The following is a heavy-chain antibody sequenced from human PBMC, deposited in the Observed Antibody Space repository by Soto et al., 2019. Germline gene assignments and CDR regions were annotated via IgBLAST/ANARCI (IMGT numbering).Heavy chain of an antibody. CDR2: IWYDGKNQ. D-gene: IGHD6-13*01. J-gene: IGHJ5*02. V-gene: IGHV3-33*01. CDR3: ARDGGSGAAAGRSNWFDP. Sequence: GGSLRLSCATSGFLFSSYDMHWLRQAPDKGLEWLAVIWYDGKNQYYGDSLKGRLTISRDNSKNTLYLQMDGLRVEDTAVYFCARDGGSGAAAGRSNWFDPWGQGTLVTVSS. CDR1: GFLFSSYD.